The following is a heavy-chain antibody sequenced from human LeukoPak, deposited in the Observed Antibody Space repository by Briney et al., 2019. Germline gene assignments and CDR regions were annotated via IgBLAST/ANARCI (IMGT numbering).Heavy chain of an antibody. V-gene: IGHV4-59*13. CDR3: ARSSKTYYMDV. J-gene: IGHJ6*03. CDR1: GGAISTYF. Sequence: SETLSLTCTVSGGAISTYFWTWIRQPPGQGLEWVGYIYYSGSTHYNSSLKSRVSISIDTSNNQFSLQLNSVTAADTVVYYCARSSKTYYMDVWGRGTTVTVSS. CDR2: IYYSGST.